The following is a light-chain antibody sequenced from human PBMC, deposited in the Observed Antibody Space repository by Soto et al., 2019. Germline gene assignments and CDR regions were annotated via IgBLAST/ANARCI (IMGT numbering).Light chain of an antibody. J-gene: IGKJ3*01. Sequence: DIQMTQSPSSLSASVGDRVTITCRASQSFSNYSAWYQQKPGKVPKLLIYAASTLQSGVPSRFSGSGSGTDFTLTIRGLQHEDVATYCCHKYNSAPRTFGPRTKVDI. CDR3: HKYNSAPRT. CDR2: AAS. V-gene: IGKV1-27*01. CDR1: QSFSNY.